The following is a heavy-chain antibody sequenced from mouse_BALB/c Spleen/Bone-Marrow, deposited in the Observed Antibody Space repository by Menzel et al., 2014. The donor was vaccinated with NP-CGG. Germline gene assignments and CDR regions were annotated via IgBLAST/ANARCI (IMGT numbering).Heavy chain of an antibody. CDR2: INPDSSTI. Sequence: EVKLEESGGGLVQPGGSLKLSCAASGFDFSRYWMSWVRQAPGKGLEWIGEINPDSSTINYTPSLKDKFIISRDNAKNTLYLQMSKVRSGDTALYYCARLGNYGRFAYWGQGTLVTVSA. D-gene: IGHD1-2*01. CDR1: GFDFSRYW. CDR3: ARLGNYGRFAY. V-gene: IGHV4-1*02. J-gene: IGHJ3*01.